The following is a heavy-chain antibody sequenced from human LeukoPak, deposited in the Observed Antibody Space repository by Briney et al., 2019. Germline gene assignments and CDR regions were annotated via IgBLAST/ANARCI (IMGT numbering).Heavy chain of an antibody. CDR2: IYYSGST. CDR1: GGSISSSSYY. V-gene: IGHV4-39*01. D-gene: IGHD4-11*01. J-gene: IGHJ5*02. Sequence: SETLSLTCTVSGGSISSSSYYWGWIRQPPGKGLEWIGSIYYSGSTCYNPSLKSRVTISVDTSKNQFSLKLSSVTAADTAVYYCARHDYSNNWFDPWGQGTLVTVSS. CDR3: ARHDYSNNWFDP.